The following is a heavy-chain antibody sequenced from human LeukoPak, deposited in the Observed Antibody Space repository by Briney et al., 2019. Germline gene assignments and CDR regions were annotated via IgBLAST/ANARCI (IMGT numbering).Heavy chain of an antibody. D-gene: IGHD6-13*01. J-gene: IGHJ4*02. CDR1: GGTFTSYA. CDR2: IIPIFGTA. Sequence: GASVKVSCKASGGTFTSYAISWVRQAPGQGLEWMGGIIPIFGTANYAQKFQGRVTITADKSTSTAYMELSSLRSEDTAVYYCARGGEAAAGTIYFDYWGQGTLVTVSS. V-gene: IGHV1-69*06. CDR3: ARGGEAAAGTIYFDY.